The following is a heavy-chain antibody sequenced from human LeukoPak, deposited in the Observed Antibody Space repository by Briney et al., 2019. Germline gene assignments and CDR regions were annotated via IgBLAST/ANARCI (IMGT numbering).Heavy chain of an antibody. V-gene: IGHV3-9*01. Sequence: GRSLRHSCAASGFTFVDYGMHWVRPAPERGLEWVRQAPGKGLERDPGISWNRGSIGYADSETGRFTISRDTANNSMYLQMNSLRPQYTTLYYFAKGGAAADNYWYFELWGPRTLVTVSS. CDR3: AKGGAAADNYWYFEL. J-gene: IGHJ2*01. D-gene: IGHD6-13*01. CDR1: GFTFVDYG. CDR2: ISWNRGSI.